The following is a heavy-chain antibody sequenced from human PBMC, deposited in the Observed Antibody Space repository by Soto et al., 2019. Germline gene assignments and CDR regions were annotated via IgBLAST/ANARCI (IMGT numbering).Heavy chain of an antibody. Sequence: EVQLVESGGGFVKPGGSLRLSCAASGFDFSDTWMNWVRQSPGKGLEWVARIKRKTEGGATDYAAPVKGRLTLSRDDSRRMVFLYMDNLKREDTGVYYCTADLSSSSAWANAYWGQGTLVTVSS. CDR2: IKRKTEGGAT. D-gene: IGHD6-19*01. V-gene: IGHV3-15*07. CDR3: TADLSSSSAWANAY. J-gene: IGHJ4*02. CDR1: GFDFSDTW.